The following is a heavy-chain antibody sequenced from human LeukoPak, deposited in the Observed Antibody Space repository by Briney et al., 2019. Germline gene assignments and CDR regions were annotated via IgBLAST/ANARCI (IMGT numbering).Heavy chain of an antibody. D-gene: IGHD3-10*01. CDR1: GGSFSGYY. CDR2: INHSGST. Sequence: SETLSLTCAVYGGSFSGYYWSWIRQPPGKGLEWIEEINHSGSTNYNPSLKSRVTISVDTSKNQFSLELSSVTAADTAVYYCARWKKYYYGSGSYSAIYYYGMDVWGQGTTVTVSS. J-gene: IGHJ6*02. V-gene: IGHV4-34*01. CDR3: ARWKKYYYGSGSYSAIYYYGMDV.